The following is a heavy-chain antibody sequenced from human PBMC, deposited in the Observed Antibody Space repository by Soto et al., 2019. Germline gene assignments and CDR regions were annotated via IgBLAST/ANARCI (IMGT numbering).Heavy chain of an antibody. Sequence: QVQLQESGPGLVKPSETLSLTCTVSGGSISSYYWSWIRQPPGKGLEWIGYIYYSGSTNYNPSLXIXVXIXXDTSKNQFSLKLSSVTAADTAVYYCARRYGGNFDYWGQGTLVTVSS. V-gene: IGHV4-59*01. J-gene: IGHJ4*02. CDR2: IYYSGST. D-gene: IGHD3-16*01. CDR1: GGSISSYY. CDR3: ARRYGGNFDY.